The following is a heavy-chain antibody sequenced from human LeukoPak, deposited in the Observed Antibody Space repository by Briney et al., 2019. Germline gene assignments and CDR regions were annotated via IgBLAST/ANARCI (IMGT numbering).Heavy chain of an antibody. D-gene: IGHD2-2*01. Sequence: GGSLRLSCAASGFTFSSYTMNWVRQPPGKGLEWVAFIRYDGSNKYYADSVKGRFTISRDNSKNTLYLQMNSLRAEDTAVYYCAKDFRGYCSSTSCYCPDYWGQGTLVTVSS. CDR2: IRYDGSNK. CDR1: GFTFSSYT. V-gene: IGHV3-30*02. CDR3: AKDFRGYCSSTSCYCPDY. J-gene: IGHJ4*02.